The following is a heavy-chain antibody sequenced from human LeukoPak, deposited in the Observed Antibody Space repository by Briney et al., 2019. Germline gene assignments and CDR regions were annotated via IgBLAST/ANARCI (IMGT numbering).Heavy chain of an antibody. J-gene: IGHJ5*02. CDR3: ARDYYDSSGYYYGNWFDP. CDR2: INHSGST. CDR1: GGSFSGYY. V-gene: IGHV4-34*01. Sequence: PSETLSLTCAVYGGSFSGYYWSWIRQPPGKGLEWIGEINHSGSTNYNPSLKSRVTISLDTSKNQFSLKLSSVTAADTAVYYCARDYYDSSGYYYGNWFDPWGQGTLVTVSS. D-gene: IGHD3-22*01.